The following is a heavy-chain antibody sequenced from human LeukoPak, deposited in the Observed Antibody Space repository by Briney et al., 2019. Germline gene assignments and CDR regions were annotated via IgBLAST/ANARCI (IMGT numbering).Heavy chain of an antibody. CDR2: ISGSGSGS. Sequence: GGSLRLSCAASGFTFSSYAMAWVRQAPGKGLEWVSAISGSGSGSYYADSVKGRFTISRDNSKNTLYLQMNSLRTDDTAVYYCAKFGGGGSKAFDIWGQGTMVTVSS. CDR1: GFTFSSYA. J-gene: IGHJ3*02. CDR3: AKFGGGGSKAFDI. D-gene: IGHD6-13*01. V-gene: IGHV3-23*01.